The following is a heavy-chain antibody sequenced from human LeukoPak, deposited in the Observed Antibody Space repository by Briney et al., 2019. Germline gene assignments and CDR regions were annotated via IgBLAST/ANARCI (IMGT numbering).Heavy chain of an antibody. J-gene: IGHJ5*02. V-gene: IGHV3-30*04. D-gene: IGHD3-10*01. CDR2: ISYDGSNK. CDR3: ARVGPGVWFGMNWFDP. CDR1: GFTFSSYE. Sequence: GGFLRLSCAASGFTFSSYEMNWVRQAPGKGLEWVAVISYDGSNKYYADSVKGRFTISRDNSKNTLFLQMNSLRVEDTAVYYCARVGPGVWFGMNWFDPWGQGTLVTVSS.